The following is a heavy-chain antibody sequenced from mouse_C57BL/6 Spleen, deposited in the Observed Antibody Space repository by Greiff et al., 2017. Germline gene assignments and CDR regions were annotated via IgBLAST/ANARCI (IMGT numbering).Heavy chain of an antibody. J-gene: IGHJ3*01. D-gene: IGHD1-1*01. CDR1: GYTFTSSW. CDR3: ASSNYYGSSKGFAY. Sequence: QVQLQQPGAELVKPGASVKLSCKASGYTFTSSWMHWVKQRPGQGLEWIGMIHPNSGSTNYNEKFKSKATLTVDTSSSTAYMQLSSLTSEDSAVYYCASSNYYGSSKGFAYRGQGNLVTVSA. V-gene: IGHV1-64*01. CDR2: IHPNSGST.